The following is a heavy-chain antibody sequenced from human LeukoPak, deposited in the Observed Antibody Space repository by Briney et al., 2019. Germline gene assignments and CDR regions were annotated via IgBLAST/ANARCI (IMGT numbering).Heavy chain of an antibody. D-gene: IGHD3-10*01. CDR1: GFIFSSSA. Sequence: GGSLRLSCAASGFIFSSSAISWVRQAPGKGLEWVSYIGSSGSTIYYTDSVKGRFTISRDNAKNSLYLQMNSLRAEDTAVYYCAREQTYYYGSGSYSRYYYMDVWGKGTTVTVSS. CDR2: IGSSGSTI. J-gene: IGHJ6*03. V-gene: IGHV3-48*04. CDR3: AREQTYYYGSGSYSRYYYMDV.